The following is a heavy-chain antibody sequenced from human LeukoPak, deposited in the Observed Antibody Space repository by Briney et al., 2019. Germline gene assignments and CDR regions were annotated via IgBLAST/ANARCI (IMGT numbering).Heavy chain of an antibody. Sequence: KGLEWIGEINHSGSTNYNPSLKSRVTISVDTSKNQFSLQLSSVTAADRAVYYCARSYSSSKTLDYWGQGTLVTVSS. CDR2: INHSGST. J-gene: IGHJ4*02. V-gene: IGHV4-34*01. CDR3: ARSYSSSKTLDY. D-gene: IGHD6-6*01.